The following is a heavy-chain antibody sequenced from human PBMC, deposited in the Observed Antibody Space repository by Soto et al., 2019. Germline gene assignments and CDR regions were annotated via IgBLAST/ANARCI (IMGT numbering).Heavy chain of an antibody. J-gene: IGHJ4*02. CDR2: IYYSGST. CDR1: GGSVSSGSYF. D-gene: IGHD6-19*01. CDR3: ASYSSGWYDVSY. V-gene: IGHV4-61*01. Sequence: QVQLQESGPGLVKPSETLSLTCTVSGGSVSSGSYFWSWIRQPPGKGLEWIGYIYYSGSTNYNPSLKSRVTISVDTSKNQFSLKLSSGTAADTAVYYCASYSSGWYDVSYWGQGSLVTVSS.